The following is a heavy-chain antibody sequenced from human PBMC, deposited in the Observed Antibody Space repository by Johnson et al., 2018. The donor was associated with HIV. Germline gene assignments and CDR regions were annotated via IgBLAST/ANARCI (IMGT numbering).Heavy chain of an antibody. J-gene: IGHJ3*02. CDR2: ISYDGSNK. CDR1: GFTFSSYG. Sequence: QVQLVESGGGLVQPGGSLRLSCAASGFTFSSYGMHWVRQAPGKGLEWVAVISYDGSNKYYADSVKGRLTISRDNAKNSLYRQMNSLRAEHTALYYCARDGNDGSPGNDALEIWGQGTMVTVSS. D-gene: IGHD1-14*01. V-gene: IGHV3-30*19. CDR3: ARDGNDGSPGNDALEI.